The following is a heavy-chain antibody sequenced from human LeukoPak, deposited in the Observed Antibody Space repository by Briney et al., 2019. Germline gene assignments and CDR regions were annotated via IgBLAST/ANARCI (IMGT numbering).Heavy chain of an antibody. Sequence: PGGSLRLSCAASTFTFSNYEMNWVRQAPGKGLEWVSYISSSGSTIYYADSVKGRFTISRDSSKNTVYLQMNSLRGEDTAVYYCARDRAYSYGFAYYFADWGQGTLVTVSS. V-gene: IGHV3-48*03. CDR2: ISSSGSTI. CDR3: ARDRAYSYGFAYYFAD. D-gene: IGHD5-18*01. J-gene: IGHJ4*02. CDR1: TFTFSNYE.